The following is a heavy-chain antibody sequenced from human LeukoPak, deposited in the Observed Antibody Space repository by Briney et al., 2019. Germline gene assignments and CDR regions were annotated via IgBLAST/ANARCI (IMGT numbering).Heavy chain of an antibody. CDR1: GGSVSSGSYY. CDR3: ARGGRSSGWYYFDY. D-gene: IGHD6-19*01. J-gene: IGHJ4*02. Sequence: SETLSLTCTVSGGSVSSGSYYWGWIRQPPGKGLEWIGGIYYSGSTYYNPSLKSRLTISVDTSKNQFSLKLSSVTAADTAVYYCARGGRSSGWYYFDYWGQGTLVTVSS. V-gene: IGHV4-39*07. CDR2: IYYSGST.